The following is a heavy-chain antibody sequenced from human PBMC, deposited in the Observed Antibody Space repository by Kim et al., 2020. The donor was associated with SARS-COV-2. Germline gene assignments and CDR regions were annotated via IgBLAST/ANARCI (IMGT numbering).Heavy chain of an antibody. V-gene: IGHV3-21*04. D-gene: IGHD3-10*01. Sequence: GGSLRLSCAASGFTFSSYSMNWVRQAPGKGLEWVSSISSSSSYIYYADSVKGRFTISRDNAKNSLYLQMNSLRAEDTAVYYCARGAYGSGSYYNVRGGDAFDIWGQGTMVTVSS. CDR3: ARGAYGSGSYYNVRGGDAFDI. CDR2: ISSSSSYI. J-gene: IGHJ3*02. CDR1: GFTFSSYS.